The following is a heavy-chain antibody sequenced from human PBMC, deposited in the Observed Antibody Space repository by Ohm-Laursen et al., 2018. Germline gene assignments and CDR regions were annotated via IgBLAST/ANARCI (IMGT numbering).Heavy chain of an antibody. CDR1: GFTVSSNY. Sequence: SLRLSCSASGFTVSSNYMSWVRQAPGKGLEWVSVIYSGGSTYYADSVKGRFTISRDNSKNTVYLQMNSLRAEDTAVYYCAKDFYSSSWYTNWGQGTLVTVSS. V-gene: IGHV3-53*05. CDR2: IYSGGST. D-gene: IGHD6-13*01. J-gene: IGHJ4*02. CDR3: AKDFYSSSWYTN.